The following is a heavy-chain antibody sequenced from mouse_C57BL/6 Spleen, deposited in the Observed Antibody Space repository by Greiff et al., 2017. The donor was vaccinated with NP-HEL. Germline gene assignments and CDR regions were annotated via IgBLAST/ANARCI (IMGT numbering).Heavy chain of an antibody. CDR2: IDPSDSYT. Sequence: QVQLQQSGAELVMPGASVKLSCKASGYTFTSYWMHWVKQRPGQGLEWIGEIDPSDSYTNYNQKFKGKSTLTVDKSTSTAYMQRSSLTSEDSAGYYFVYGSSPAWFAYWGQGTLVTVSA. D-gene: IGHD1-1*01. CDR3: VYGSSPAWFAY. J-gene: IGHJ3*01. CDR1: GYTFTSYW. V-gene: IGHV1-69*01.